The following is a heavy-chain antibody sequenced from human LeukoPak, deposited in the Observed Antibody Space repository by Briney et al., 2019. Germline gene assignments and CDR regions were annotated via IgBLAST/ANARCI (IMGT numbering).Heavy chain of an antibody. Sequence: PGGSLRLSCAASGFTFSSYTMNWARQAPGKGLEWVSYISSSSSYIYYADSVKGRFTISRDNAENSLYLQMNSLRAEDTAVYYCARGSEGYCSGGGCYYGMDVWGQGTTVTVSS. V-gene: IGHV3-21*01. CDR2: ISSSSSYI. CDR3: ARGSEGYCSGGGCYYGMDV. D-gene: IGHD2-15*01. CDR1: GFTFSSYT. J-gene: IGHJ6*01.